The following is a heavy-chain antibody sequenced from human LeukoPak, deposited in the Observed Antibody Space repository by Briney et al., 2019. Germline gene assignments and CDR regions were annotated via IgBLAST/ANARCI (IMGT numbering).Heavy chain of an antibody. CDR2: ISYDGSNK. CDR1: GFTFSSYG. J-gene: IGHJ6*02. D-gene: IGHD3-3*01. Sequence: GRSLRLSCAASGFTFSSYGMHWLRQAPGKGLEWVAVISYDGSNKYYADSVKGRFTISRDNSKNTLYLQMNSVRAENRAVYYCAKSHQYDFWSGFYYYIVKVVWGQGTTDTLPS. V-gene: IGHV3-30*18. CDR3: AKSHQYDFWSGFYYYIVKVV.